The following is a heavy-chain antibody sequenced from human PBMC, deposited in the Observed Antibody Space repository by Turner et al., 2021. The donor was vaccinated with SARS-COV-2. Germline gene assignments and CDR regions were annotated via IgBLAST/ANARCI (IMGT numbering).Heavy chain of an antibody. CDR1: RGSLSSSSSY. CDR2: IYYSGSN. CDR3: ASSPPPNDDILTGQPVYYYAMDV. D-gene: IGHD3-9*01. Sequence: QLHLQESGPGLGKPSETLSLTCTVSRGSLSSSSSYWGWIRQPPGKGLEWVGSIYYSGSNYYNPARKSRVTISVDTSKNQFSLKLSSVTAADTAVYYGASSPPPNDDILTGQPVYYYAMDVWGQGTTVTVSS. V-gene: IGHV4-39*01. J-gene: IGHJ6*02.